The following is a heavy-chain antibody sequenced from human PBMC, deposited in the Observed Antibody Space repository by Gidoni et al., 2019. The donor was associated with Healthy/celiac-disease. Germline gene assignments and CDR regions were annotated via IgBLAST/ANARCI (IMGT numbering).Heavy chain of an antibody. V-gene: IGHV3-30*03. J-gene: IGHJ4*02. Sequence: QVQLVESGGGVVQPGRSLRRSCAASGFTFSSYGMHWVRQAPGKGLELVAVISYDGSNKYYADSVKGRFTISRDNSKNTLYLQMNSLRSEDTAVYYCARETRYSSSWLGYWGQGTLVTVSS. CDR2: ISYDGSNK. D-gene: IGHD6-13*01. CDR1: GFTFSSYG. CDR3: ARETRYSSSWLGY.